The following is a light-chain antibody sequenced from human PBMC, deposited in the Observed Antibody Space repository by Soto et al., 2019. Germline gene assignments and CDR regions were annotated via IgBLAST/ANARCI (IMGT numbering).Light chain of an antibody. CDR3: QQYNNWPLT. Sequence: EIVMTQSPATLSVSPGEGATLSCRASQSITSNLAWYQQKPGQAPRLLMYGASSRANGIPARFSGSGSGTEFILTISSMQSEDFALYYCQQYNNWPLTFGGGTKVDIK. CDR2: GAS. CDR1: QSITSN. J-gene: IGKJ4*01. V-gene: IGKV3-15*01.